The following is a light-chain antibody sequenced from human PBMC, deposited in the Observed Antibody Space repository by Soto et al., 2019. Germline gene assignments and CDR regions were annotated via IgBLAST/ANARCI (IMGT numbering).Light chain of an antibody. V-gene: IGKV3-20*01. Sequence: EIVLTQSPGTLSLSPGERATLSCRASQSVSNNYLAWYQQKPGQAPRLLIYGASNRATGIPDRFSGSGSGTDFTLTISRLEPEDFAVYYCQQDGSSGTFGQGTNVDIK. J-gene: IGKJ1*01. CDR1: QSVSNNY. CDR3: QQDGSSGT. CDR2: GAS.